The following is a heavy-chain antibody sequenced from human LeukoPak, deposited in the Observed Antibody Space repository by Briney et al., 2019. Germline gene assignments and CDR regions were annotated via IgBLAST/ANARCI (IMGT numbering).Heavy chain of an antibody. Sequence: GGSLRLSCAASGFTFSDYYMSWIRQARGKGMGWDSYISSSSSYTNYADSVKGRFTISRDNAKNSPYLQMNSLRAEDTAVYYCARDAIWQSTRYFDWLVDYWGQGTLVTVSS. CDR3: ARDAIWQSTRYFDWLVDY. CDR1: GFTFSDYY. J-gene: IGHJ4*02. CDR2: ISSSSSYT. V-gene: IGHV3-11*06. D-gene: IGHD3-9*01.